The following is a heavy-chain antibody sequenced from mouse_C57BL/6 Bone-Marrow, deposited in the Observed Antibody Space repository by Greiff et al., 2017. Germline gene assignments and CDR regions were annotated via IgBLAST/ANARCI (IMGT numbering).Heavy chain of an antibody. Sequence: QVQLQQSGPGLVQPSQSLSITCTVSGFSLTSYGVHWVRQSPGKGLEWLGVIWRGGSTDYNAAFMSRLRITKDNSKSQVFFKMNSLQADDTAIYYCAKGRRKLPFAYWGQGTLVTVSA. D-gene: IGHD5-5*01. CDR2: IWRGGST. CDR3: AKGRRKLPFAY. CDR1: GFSLTSYG. V-gene: IGHV2-5*01. J-gene: IGHJ3*01.